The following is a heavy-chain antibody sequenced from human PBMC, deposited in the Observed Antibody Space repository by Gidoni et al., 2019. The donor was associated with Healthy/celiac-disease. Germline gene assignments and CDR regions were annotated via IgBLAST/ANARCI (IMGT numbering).Heavy chain of an antibody. J-gene: IGHJ5*02. CDR3: ARVGPSGYTNWFDP. CDR1: GGSFSGYY. CDR2: INHSGST. V-gene: IGHV4-34*01. D-gene: IGHD5-18*01. Sequence: QVQLQQWGAGLLTPSETLSLTCAVYGGSFSGYYWSWIRQPPGKGLEWIGEINHSGSTNYNPSLKSRVTISVDTSKNQFSLKLSSVTAADTAVYYCARVGPSGYTNWFDPWGQGTLVTVSS.